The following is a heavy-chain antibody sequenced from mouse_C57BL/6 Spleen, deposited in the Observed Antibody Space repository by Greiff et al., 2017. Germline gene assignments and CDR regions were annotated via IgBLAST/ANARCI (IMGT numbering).Heavy chain of an antibody. V-gene: IGHV5-17*01. CDR3: ARRRAVVDYYAMDY. CDR1: GFTFSDYG. Sequence: EVQGVESGGGLVKPGGSLKLSCAASGFTFSDYGMHWVRQAPEKGLEWVAYISSGSSTIYYADTVKGRFTISRDNAKNTLFLQMTSLRSEDTAMYYCARRRAVVDYYAMDYWGQGTSVTVSS. D-gene: IGHD1-1*01. CDR2: ISSGSSTI. J-gene: IGHJ4*01.